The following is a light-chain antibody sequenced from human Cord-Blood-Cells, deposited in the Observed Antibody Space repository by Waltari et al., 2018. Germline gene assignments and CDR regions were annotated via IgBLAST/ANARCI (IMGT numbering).Light chain of an antibody. J-gene: IGLJ1*01. CDR2: EVS. V-gene: IGLV2-14*03. CDR3: ISYTGRSYV. CDR1: SSDVRGYNY. Sequence: QTALPQPASVSGSPGQTITISCTGTSSDVRGYNYASWYQQHPGKAPKLLVYEVSNRPSGGPNRCAGANACNTASLTISGRRAEYESDYYCISYTGRSYVFGPGTKVTVL.